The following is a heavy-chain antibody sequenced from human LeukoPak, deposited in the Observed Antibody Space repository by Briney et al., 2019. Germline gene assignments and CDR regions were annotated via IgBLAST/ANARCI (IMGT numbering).Heavy chain of an antibody. CDR3: ARELWFGEYGRDYYYYGMDV. CDR1: GGSISSYC. D-gene: IGHD3-10*01. Sequence: SETLSLTCTVSGGSISSYCWSWIRQPPGKGLEWIGYIYYSGSTNYKPSLKSRVTISVDTSKNQFSPKLSSVTAADTAVYYCARELWFGEYGRDYYYYGMDVWGQGTTVTVSS. CDR2: IYYSGST. J-gene: IGHJ6*02. V-gene: IGHV4-59*01.